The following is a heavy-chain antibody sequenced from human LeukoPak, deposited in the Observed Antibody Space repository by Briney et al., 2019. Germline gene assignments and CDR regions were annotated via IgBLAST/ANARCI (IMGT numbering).Heavy chain of an antibody. CDR3: ARQVSSTTYYDFWSGYSPYYYYGMDV. D-gene: IGHD3-3*01. J-gene: IGHJ6*02. V-gene: IGHV4-30-4*01. CDR1: GGSISSGDYY. Sequence: SQTLSLTCTVSGGSISSGDYYWSWIRQPPGKGLEWIGYIYYSGSTYYNPSLKSRVTISVDTSKNQFSLKLSSVTAADTAVYYCARQVSSTTYYDFWSGYSPYYYYGMDVWGQGTTVTVSS. CDR2: IYYSGST.